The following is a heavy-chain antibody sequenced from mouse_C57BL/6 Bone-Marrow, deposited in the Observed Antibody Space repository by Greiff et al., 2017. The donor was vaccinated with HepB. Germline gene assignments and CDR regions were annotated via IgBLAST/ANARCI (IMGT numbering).Heavy chain of an antibody. CDR1: GYAFSSSW. V-gene: IGHV1-82*01. CDR3: ASPYYYGSSPCYWYFDV. D-gene: IGHD1-1*01. Sequence: VQLRQSGPELVKPGASVKISCKASGYAFSSSWMNWVKQRPGKGLEWIGRIYPGDGDTNYNGKFKGKATLTADKSSSTAYMQLSSLTSEDSAVYFCASPYYYGSSPCYWYFDVWGTGTTVTVSS. CDR2: IYPGDGDT. J-gene: IGHJ1*03.